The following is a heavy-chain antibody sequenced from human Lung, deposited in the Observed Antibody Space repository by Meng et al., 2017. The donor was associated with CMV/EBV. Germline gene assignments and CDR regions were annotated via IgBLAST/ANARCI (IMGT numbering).Heavy chain of an antibody. Sequence: GESLKISCAASGFTFSSYWMSWVRQAPGKGLEWVANIKQDGSEKYYVDSVKGRFTISRDNAKNSLYLQMNSLRAEDTAVYYCARGCYYDSKVEHYWGQGTLVTVSS. J-gene: IGHJ4*02. CDR1: GFTFSSYW. D-gene: IGHD3-22*01. CDR3: ARGCYYDSKVEHY. CDR2: IKQDGSEK. V-gene: IGHV3-7*01.